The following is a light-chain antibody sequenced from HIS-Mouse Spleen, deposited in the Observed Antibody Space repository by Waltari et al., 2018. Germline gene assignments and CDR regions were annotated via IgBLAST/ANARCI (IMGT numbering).Light chain of an antibody. CDR1: QSLVHSDGKTY. Sequence: DVVMTQSPLSLPVTLGQPASISCRSSQSLVHSDGKTYLNWFPQRPGQSPRRLIYKVSNRDSGVPDRFSGSGSGTDFTLKISRVEAEDVGVYYCMQGTHWPFTFGPGTKVDIK. CDR2: KVS. CDR3: MQGTHWPFT. V-gene: IGKV2-30*02. J-gene: IGKJ3*01.